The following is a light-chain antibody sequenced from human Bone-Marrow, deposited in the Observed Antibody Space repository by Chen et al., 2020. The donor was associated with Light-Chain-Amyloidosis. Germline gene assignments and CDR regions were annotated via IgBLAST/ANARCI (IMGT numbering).Light chain of an antibody. CDR2: RDT. CDR3: QSADSSGTYEVI. CDR1: DLPTKY. Sequence: SYELKHPPSVSVSPGQTARIPCSGDDLPTKYAYWYQQKPGQAPVLVIHRDTERPSGISERFSGSSSGTTATLTISGVQAEDEADYHCQSADSSGTYEVIFGGGTKLTVL. J-gene: IGLJ2*01. V-gene: IGLV3-25*03.